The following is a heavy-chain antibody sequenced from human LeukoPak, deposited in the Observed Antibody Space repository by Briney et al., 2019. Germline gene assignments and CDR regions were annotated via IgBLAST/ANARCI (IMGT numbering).Heavy chain of an antibody. D-gene: IGHD4-11*01. CDR3: ARGSPHDYSNKRGRLNWFDP. CDR2: INHSGST. Sequence: SETLSLTCAVYGGSFSGYYWSWIRQPPGKGLEWIGEINHSGSTNYNPSLKSRVTISVDTSKNQFSLKLSSVTAADTAVYYCARGSPHDYSNKRGRLNWFDPWGQGTLVTVSS. J-gene: IGHJ5*02. V-gene: IGHV4-34*01. CDR1: GGSFSGYY.